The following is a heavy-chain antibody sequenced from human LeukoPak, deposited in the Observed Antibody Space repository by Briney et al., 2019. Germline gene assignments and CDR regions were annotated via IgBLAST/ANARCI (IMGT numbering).Heavy chain of an antibody. Sequence: SETLSLTCTVSGGSISSYYWSWIRQPPGKGLEWIGYIYTSGSTNYNPSLKSRVTISVDTSKNQFSLKLSSVTAADTAVYYCARRYYGSGSYRPAYNWFDPWGQGTLVTVSS. CDR2: IYTSGST. D-gene: IGHD3-10*01. CDR1: GGSISSYY. CDR3: ARRYYGSGSYRPAYNWFDP. V-gene: IGHV4-4*09. J-gene: IGHJ5*02.